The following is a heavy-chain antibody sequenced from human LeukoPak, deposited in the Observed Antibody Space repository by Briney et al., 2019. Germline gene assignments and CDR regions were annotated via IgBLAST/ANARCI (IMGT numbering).Heavy chain of an antibody. Sequence: PGGSLRLSCAASGFTFSSYEMNWVRQAPGKGLEWVSYISSSGSTIYYADSVKGRFTISRDNAKNSLYLQMNSLRAKDTAVYYCARDYYGDYGDWGQGTLVTVSS. CDR2: ISSSGSTI. D-gene: IGHD4-17*01. J-gene: IGHJ4*02. CDR1: GFTFSSYE. CDR3: ARDYYGDYGD. V-gene: IGHV3-48*03.